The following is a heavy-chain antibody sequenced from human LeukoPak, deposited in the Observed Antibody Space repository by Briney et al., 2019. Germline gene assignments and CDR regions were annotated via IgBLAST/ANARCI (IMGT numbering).Heavy chain of an antibody. CDR3: ARDPDRDYGDYTSDY. Sequence: GGSLRLSCTASGFTFSSYSMNWVRQAQGKGLEWVAYISSSSSTIYYADSVKGGFTISRDNAKNSLYLQMNSLRAEDTAVYYCARDPDRDYGDYTSDYWGQGTLVTVSS. J-gene: IGHJ4*02. V-gene: IGHV3-48*01. CDR2: ISSSSSTI. CDR1: GFTFSSYS. D-gene: IGHD4-17*01.